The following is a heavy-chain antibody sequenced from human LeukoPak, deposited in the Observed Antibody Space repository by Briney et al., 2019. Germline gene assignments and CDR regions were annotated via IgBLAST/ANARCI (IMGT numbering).Heavy chain of an antibody. Sequence: GRSLRLSCAVSGVTFSSYWMHWVSQAPGKGPVWVSRINSDGSSTSYADSVKGRFTIARDNAKNTLYLQMNSLRAEDTAVYYCARRCSGGSCYSAFDYWGQGTLVTVSS. CDR2: INSDGSST. V-gene: IGHV3-74*01. CDR3: ARRCSGGSCYSAFDY. D-gene: IGHD2-15*01. J-gene: IGHJ4*02. CDR1: GVTFSSYW.